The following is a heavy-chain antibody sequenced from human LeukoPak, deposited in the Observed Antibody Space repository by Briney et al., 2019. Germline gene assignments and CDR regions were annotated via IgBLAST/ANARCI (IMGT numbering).Heavy chain of an antibody. V-gene: IGHV1-18*01. CDR1: GYTFTSYG. D-gene: IGHD2-2*02. J-gene: IGHJ6*02. CDR3: ARDAHDIVVVPAAILDRIISGYYYYGMDV. CDR2: ISACNGNT. Sequence: ASVKVSCKASGYTFTSYGISWVRQAPGQGLEWMGWISACNGNTNYAQKLQGRVTMTTDTSTSTAYMELRSLRSDDTAVYYCARDAHDIVVVPAAILDRIISGYYYYGMDVWGQGTTVTVSS.